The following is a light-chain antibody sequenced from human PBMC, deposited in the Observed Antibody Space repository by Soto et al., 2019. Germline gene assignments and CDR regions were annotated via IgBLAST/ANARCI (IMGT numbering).Light chain of an antibody. CDR2: WAS. CDR3: QQYYSSPRT. Sequence: DIVMTQSPDSLAVSLGERATINCKSSQSVLYSSNNKNYLAWYQQKPGQTPKLLIYWASTRESGVPDRFSGRGSGTDFTLTVSSLQAEDLAVYYCQQYYSSPRTFGQGTKLEIK. CDR1: QSVLYSSNNKNY. J-gene: IGKJ2*01. V-gene: IGKV4-1*01.